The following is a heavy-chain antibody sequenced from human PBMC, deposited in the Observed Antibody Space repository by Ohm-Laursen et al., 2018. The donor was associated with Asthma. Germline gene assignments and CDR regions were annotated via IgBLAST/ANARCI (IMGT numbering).Heavy chain of an antibody. V-gene: IGHV4-39*07. CDR1: GGSISSGTYW. J-gene: IGHJ4*02. Sequence: SETLSLTCTVSGGSISSGTYWWGWIRQPPGMGLEWIGSSSYSGSTYYNPPLRSRVTISVDTSKNQFSLKLSSVTAADTAVYYCARNAVMGPYGDDYWGQGTLVTVSS. CDR3: ARNAVMGPYGDDY. D-gene: IGHD4-17*01. CDR2: SSYSGST.